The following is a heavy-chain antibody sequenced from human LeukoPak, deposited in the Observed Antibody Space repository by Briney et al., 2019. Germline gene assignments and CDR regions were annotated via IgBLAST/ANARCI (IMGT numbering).Heavy chain of an antibody. D-gene: IGHD3-3*01. CDR2: MNPNSGNT. J-gene: IGHJ6*02. V-gene: IGHV1-8*01. Sequence: ASVKVSCKASGYTFTSYDINWVRQATGQGLEWVGWMNPNSGNTGYAQKFQGRVTMTRNTPISTAYMELSSLRSEDTAVYYCARGRVPQKRITTFRVVTRPGIYYGMDVWGQGTTVTVSS. CDR1: GYTFTSYD. CDR3: ARGRVPQKRITTFRVVTRPGIYYGMDV.